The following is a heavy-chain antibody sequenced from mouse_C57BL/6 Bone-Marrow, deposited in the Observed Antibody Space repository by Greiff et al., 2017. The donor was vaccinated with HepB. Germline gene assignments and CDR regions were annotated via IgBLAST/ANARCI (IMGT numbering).Heavy chain of an antibody. V-gene: IGHV10-1*01. D-gene: IGHD1-1*01. Sequence: DVHLVESGGGLVQPKGSLKLSCAASGFSFNTYAMNWVRQAPGKGLEWVARIRSKSNNYATYYADSVKDRFTISRDDSESMLYLQMNNLKTEDTAMYYCVRQYYGSSLWYFDVWGTGTTVTVSS. CDR2: IRSKSNNYAT. J-gene: IGHJ1*03. CDR1: GFSFNTYA. CDR3: VRQYYGSSLWYFDV.